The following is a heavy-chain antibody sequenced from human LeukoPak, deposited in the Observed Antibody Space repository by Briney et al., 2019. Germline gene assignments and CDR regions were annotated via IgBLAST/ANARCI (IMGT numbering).Heavy chain of an antibody. CDR2: IYTSGNT. CDR3: ARGVGSSESNWFDP. D-gene: IGHD1-26*01. V-gene: IGHV4-61*02. J-gene: IGHJ5*02. Sequence: PSETLSLTCTVSGGSISSGNYYWRWIRQPAGKGREWIGRIYTSGNTMYNPSLKSRVTISIDTSKSQFSLKLTSVTAADTALYYCARGVGSSESNWFDPWGQGTLATVSS. CDR1: GGSISSGNYY.